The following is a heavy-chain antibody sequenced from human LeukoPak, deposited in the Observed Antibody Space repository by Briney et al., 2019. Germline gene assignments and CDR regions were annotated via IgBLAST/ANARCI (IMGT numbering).Heavy chain of an antibody. Sequence: PGGSLRLSCAASGLHFSGTAMSWVRQAPGKGLEWVSAISHDGMNAYYADSVKGRFTIARDNYKKPVSLEMSSLTAADTGVYYCAKDGAQYSSGPECDPRGQGALVTVSP. CDR3: AKDGAQYSSGPECDP. CDR1: GLHFSGTA. CDR2: ISHDGMNA. D-gene: IGHD6-19*01. J-gene: IGHJ5*02. V-gene: IGHV3-23*01.